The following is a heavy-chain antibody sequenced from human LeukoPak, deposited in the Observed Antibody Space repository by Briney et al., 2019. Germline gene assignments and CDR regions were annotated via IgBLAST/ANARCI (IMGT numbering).Heavy chain of an antibody. CDR2: IDYSRST. V-gene: IGHV4-59*01. J-gene: IGHJ6*03. Sequence: SETLSLTCTVSGGSISSYYWSWIRQPPGKGLEWIGYIDYSRSTNYNPSLRSRVTMSVDTSKNQFSLKLTSVTAADTAVYYCARDQAGYYCMDVWGKGTTVTVSS. CDR1: GGSISSYY. CDR3: ARDQAGYYCMDV.